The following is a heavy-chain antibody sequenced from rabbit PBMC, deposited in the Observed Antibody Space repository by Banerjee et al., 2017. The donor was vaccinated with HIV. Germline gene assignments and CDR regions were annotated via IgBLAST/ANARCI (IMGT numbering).Heavy chain of an antibody. V-gene: IGHV1S45*01. CDR2: IYAGSSGSA. J-gene: IGHJ4*01. Sequence: LEESGGGLVKPEGSLTLTCKASGFDFSSNAICWVRQAPGKGLEWIGTIYAGSSGSAYYASWVNGRFTISKTSSTTVTLQMTSLTAADTATYFCARDRDWTLDLWGQGTLVTV. D-gene: IGHD4-2*01. CDR3: ARDRDWTLDL. CDR1: GFDFSSNA.